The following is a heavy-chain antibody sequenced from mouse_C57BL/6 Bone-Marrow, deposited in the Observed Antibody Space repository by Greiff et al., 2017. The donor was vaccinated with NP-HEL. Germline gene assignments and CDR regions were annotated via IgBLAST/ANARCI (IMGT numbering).Heavy chain of an antibody. CDR1: GYSFTSYY. CDR3: ASDITTVVADAMDY. Sequence: VQLQQSGPELVKPGASVKISCKASGYSFTSYYIHWVKQRPGQGLEWIGWIYPGSGNTKYNEKFKGKATLTADTSSSTAYMQLSSLPSEDSAVYYGASDITTVVADAMDYWGQGTSVTVSS. V-gene: IGHV1-66*01. CDR2: IYPGSGNT. D-gene: IGHD1-1*01. J-gene: IGHJ4*01.